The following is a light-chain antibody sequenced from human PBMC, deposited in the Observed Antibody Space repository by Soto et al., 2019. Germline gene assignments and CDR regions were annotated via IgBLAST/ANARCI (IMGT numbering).Light chain of an antibody. Sequence: EVVLTQSPATLSLSPGGRATLSCRASQSVSSYLAWYQQKPGQAPSLLMHGASSRVTGIPERFSGSGSGTDFTLTISRLEPEDFAVYFCQQYGSSPRTFGQGTKVDIK. V-gene: IGKV3-20*01. J-gene: IGKJ1*01. CDR1: QSVSSY. CDR2: GAS. CDR3: QQYGSSPRT.